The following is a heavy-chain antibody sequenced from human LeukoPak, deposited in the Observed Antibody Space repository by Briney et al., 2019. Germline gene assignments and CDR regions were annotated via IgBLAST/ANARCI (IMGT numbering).Heavy chain of an antibody. Sequence: PGGSLRLSCAASGFTFRSYAMSWVRQAPGKGLEWVGRIKSKTDGGAIDYATPVKGRFTMSRDDSKNTLYLQMNSLKAEDTGVYYCTTDSMITPPKHIDYWGQGTLVTVSS. CDR3: TTDSMITPPKHIDY. J-gene: IGHJ4*02. CDR2: IKSKTDGGAI. D-gene: IGHD3-16*01. V-gene: IGHV3-15*01. CDR1: GFTFRSYA.